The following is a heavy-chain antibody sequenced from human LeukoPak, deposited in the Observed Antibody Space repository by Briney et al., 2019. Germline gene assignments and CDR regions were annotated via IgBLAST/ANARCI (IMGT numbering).Heavy chain of an antibody. CDR1: YGFDSYY. CDR2: ITYRGSG. CDR3: GVYGGDWRFDF. J-gene: IGHJ4*02. D-gene: IGHD2-21*02. V-gene: IGHV4-34*01. Sequence: PSETLSLTCAVYYGFDSYYMTIVRQPPGKGLEWVGEITYRGSGNYNPSLKGRATISINVSQRQFSLSLRSVTAADTATYYCGVYGGDWRFDFWGQGTPITVSS.